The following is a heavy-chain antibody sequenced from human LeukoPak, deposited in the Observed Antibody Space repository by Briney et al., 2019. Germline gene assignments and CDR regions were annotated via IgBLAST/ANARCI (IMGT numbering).Heavy chain of an antibody. D-gene: IGHD3-16*01. Sequence: PSETLSLTCTVSGYSISSGYYWGWIRQPPGKGLEWIGSIYHSGSTYYNPSLKSRVTISVDTSKNQFSLKLSSVTAADTAVYYCARGVMLWDPLKGGDYFDYWGQGTLVTVSS. CDR3: ARGVMLWDPLKGGDYFDY. CDR2: IYHSGST. V-gene: IGHV4-38-2*02. J-gene: IGHJ4*02. CDR1: GYSISSGYY.